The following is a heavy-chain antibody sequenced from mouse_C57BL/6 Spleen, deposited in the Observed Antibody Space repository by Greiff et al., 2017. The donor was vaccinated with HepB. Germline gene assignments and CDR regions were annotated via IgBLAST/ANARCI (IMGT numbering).Heavy chain of an antibody. CDR2: ISNGGGST. CDR1: GFTFSDYY. J-gene: IGHJ3*01. V-gene: IGHV5-12*01. D-gene: IGHD2-3*01. Sequence: EVMLVESGGGLVQPGGSLKLSCAASGFTFSDYYMYWVRQTPEKRLEWVAYISNGGGSTYYPDTVKGRFTISRDNAKNTLYLQMIRLKAEDTAMYYCALTPIYDVFPFAYWGQGTLVTVSA. CDR3: ALTPIYDVFPFAY.